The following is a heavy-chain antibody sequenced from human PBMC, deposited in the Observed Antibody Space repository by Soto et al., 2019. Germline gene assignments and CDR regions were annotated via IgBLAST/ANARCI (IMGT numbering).Heavy chain of an antibody. D-gene: IGHD6-13*01. CDR3: ARVGQQLARGVTGPDP. CDR1: GFTFSSYS. V-gene: IGHV3-48*02. Sequence: EVQLVESGGGLVQPGGSLRLSCAASGFTFSSYSMHWVRQAPGKGLEWVSYISSSSSTIYYADSVKGRFTISRDNAKNSLYLQMNSLRDEDTAVYYCARVGQQLARGVTGPDPWGQGTLVTVSS. CDR2: ISSSSSTI. J-gene: IGHJ5*02.